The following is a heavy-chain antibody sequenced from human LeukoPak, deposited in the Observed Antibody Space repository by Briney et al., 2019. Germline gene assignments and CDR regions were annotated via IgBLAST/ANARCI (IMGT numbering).Heavy chain of an antibody. Sequence: SVKVSCKASGGTFSSYAISWVRQTPGQGLEWMGRIIPILGIANYAQKFQGRVTITADKSTGTAYMELSSLRPEDTAVYYCARRSGSYYYYYGMDVWGQGTTVTVSS. CDR2: IIPILGIA. V-gene: IGHV1-69*04. CDR1: GGTFSSYA. J-gene: IGHJ6*02. D-gene: IGHD1-26*01. CDR3: ARRSGSYYYYYGMDV.